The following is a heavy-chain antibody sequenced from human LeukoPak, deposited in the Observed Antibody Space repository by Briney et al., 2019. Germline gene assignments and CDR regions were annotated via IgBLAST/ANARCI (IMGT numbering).Heavy chain of an antibody. CDR2: IGTRSNPI. J-gene: IGHJ4*02. D-gene: IGHD1-14*01. CDR1: GFTFCDFY. CDR3: ARETRGSGRDFAE. V-gene: IGHV3-11*01. Sequence: PGGSLRLSCAASGFTFCDFYMSWIRQAPGMGLEWISYIGTRSNPIYYADSVKGRFTISRDEAKNSLYLQMNRLRDEDTAVYFCARETRGSGRDFAEWGEGMLVTVSS.